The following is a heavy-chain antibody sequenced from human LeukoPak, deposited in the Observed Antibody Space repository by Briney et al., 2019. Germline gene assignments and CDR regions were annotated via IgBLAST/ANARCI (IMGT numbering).Heavy chain of an antibody. V-gene: IGHV4-31*03. Sequence: SQTLSLTCTVSGGSISSGGYYWSWIRQHPGKGLEWIGYIYYGGSTYYNPSLKSRVTISVDTSKNQFSLKLSSVTAADTAVYYCASSIVVVPAAMPGSPRYYYYGMDVWGKGTTVTVSS. D-gene: IGHD2-2*01. CDR1: GGSISSGGYY. CDR2: IYYGGST. J-gene: IGHJ6*04. CDR3: ASSIVVVPAAMPGSPRYYYYGMDV.